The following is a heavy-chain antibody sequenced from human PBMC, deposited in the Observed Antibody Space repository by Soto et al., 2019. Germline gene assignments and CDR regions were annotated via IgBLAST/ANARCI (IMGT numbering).Heavy chain of an antibody. D-gene: IGHD3-22*01. J-gene: IGHJ4*02. CDR1: GYTFSNYG. Sequence: ASVKVSCKTSGYTFSNYGITWVRQAPGQPLEWLGWISLYSDGTNYAQKFQGRVSMTADESTSTAYMELSSLRSEDTAVYYCARARYYYDSSGYSFFDYWGQGTLVTVSS. CDR2: ISLYSDGT. V-gene: IGHV1-18*01. CDR3: ARARYYYDSSGYSFFDY.